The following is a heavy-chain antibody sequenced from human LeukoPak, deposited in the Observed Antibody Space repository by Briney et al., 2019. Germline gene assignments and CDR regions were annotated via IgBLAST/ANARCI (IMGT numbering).Heavy chain of an antibody. D-gene: IGHD3-10*01. V-gene: IGHV4-31*03. CDR1: GGSISHYY. CDR3: ARDRAYYGSGSYYDY. CDR2: IYYSGST. J-gene: IGHJ4*02. Sequence: SETLSLTCTVSGGSISHYYWSWIRQHPGKGLEWIGYIYYSGSTYYNPSLKSRVTISVDTSKNQFSLKLSSVTAADTAVYYCARDRAYYGSGSYYDYWGQGTLVTVSS.